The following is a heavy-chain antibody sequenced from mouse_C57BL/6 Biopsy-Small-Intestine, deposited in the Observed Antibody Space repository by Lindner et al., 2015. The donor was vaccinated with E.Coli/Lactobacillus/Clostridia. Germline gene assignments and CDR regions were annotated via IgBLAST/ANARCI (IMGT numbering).Heavy chain of an antibody. CDR3: VIYFYGSSSYYAMDY. CDR1: GYTFTSYG. CDR2: IYPRSGNT. J-gene: IGHJ4*01. V-gene: IGHV1-81*01. D-gene: IGHD1-1*01. Sequence: VQLQESGAELARPGASVKLSCKASGYTFTSYGISWVKQRTGQGLEWIGEIYPRSGNTYYNEKFKGKATLTADKSSSTAYMELRSLTSEDSAVYLCVIYFYGSSSYYAMDYWGQGTSVTVSS.